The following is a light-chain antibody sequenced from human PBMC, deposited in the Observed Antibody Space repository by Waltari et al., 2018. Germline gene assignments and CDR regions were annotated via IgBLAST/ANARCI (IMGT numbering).Light chain of an antibody. Sequence: DIQMTQSPSSLSASVGDRVTITCRASQSMSRYLNWYQQKPGKAPKLLIYAAYKLQSGVPSRFSGSGSGTDFTLTISSLQHDDFATYYWQQSYSTPQTFGQGTKLEIK. J-gene: IGKJ2*01. CDR2: AAY. CDR3: QQSYSTPQT. CDR1: QSMSRY. V-gene: IGKV1-39*01.